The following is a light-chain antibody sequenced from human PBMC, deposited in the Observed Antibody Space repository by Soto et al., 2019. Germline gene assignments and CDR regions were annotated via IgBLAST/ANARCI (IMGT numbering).Light chain of an antibody. Sequence: QSVLTQPPSVSAAPGQKVTISCSGGSSNMGRNYVSWYQQLPGTAPKLLIFDNDKRPSGIPDRFSGSRSGTSGTLAITGLRTGAAADSYCGAWDSSLSVVVFGEGTKLNVL. CDR2: DND. CDR3: GAWDSSLSVVV. J-gene: IGLJ3*02. CDR1: SSNMGRNY. V-gene: IGLV1-51*01.